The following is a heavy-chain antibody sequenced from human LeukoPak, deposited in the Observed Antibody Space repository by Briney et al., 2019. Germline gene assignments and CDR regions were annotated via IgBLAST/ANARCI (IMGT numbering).Heavy chain of an antibody. D-gene: IGHD3-10*01. CDR2: FDPEDGET. J-gene: IGHJ4*02. Sequence: ASVKVSCKVSGYTLTELSMHWVRQAPGKGLEWMGGFDPEDGETIYARKFQGRVTMTEDTSTDTAYMGLSSLRSEDTAVYYCATVVRGVIIDFFDYWGQGTLVTVSS. CDR3: ATVVRGVIIDFFDY. CDR1: GYTLTELS. V-gene: IGHV1-24*01.